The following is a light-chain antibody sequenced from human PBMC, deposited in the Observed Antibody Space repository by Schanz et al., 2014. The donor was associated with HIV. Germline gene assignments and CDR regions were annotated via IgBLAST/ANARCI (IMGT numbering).Light chain of an antibody. Sequence: QSVLTQPPSVSGAPGQRVTISCAGSSSNIGAGYDVHWYHHLPGSAPKLLISGNNNRPSGVPDRYSGSKSGTSASLAITGLQAEDEADYYCQSYDSSLNSYVFGSGTKLTVL. V-gene: IGLV1-40*01. J-gene: IGLJ1*01. CDR2: GNN. CDR3: QSYDSSLNSYV. CDR1: SSNIGAGYD.